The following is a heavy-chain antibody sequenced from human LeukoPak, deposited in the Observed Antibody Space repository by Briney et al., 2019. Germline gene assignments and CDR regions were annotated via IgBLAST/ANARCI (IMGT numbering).Heavy chain of an antibody. CDR3: AKEYDSRGYGANFDN. CDR2: ISSSGAIQ. D-gene: IGHD3-10*01. V-gene: IGHV3-30*18. Sequence: LSGRSLRLSCAASKFTFSNYGMHWVRQAPGKGLEWVAVISSSGAIQYYLESVKGRFTISRDNSGNTLYLQMNSLRPEDTAVYYCAKEYDSRGYGANFDNWGQGTLVTVSS. J-gene: IGHJ4*02. CDR1: KFTFSNYG.